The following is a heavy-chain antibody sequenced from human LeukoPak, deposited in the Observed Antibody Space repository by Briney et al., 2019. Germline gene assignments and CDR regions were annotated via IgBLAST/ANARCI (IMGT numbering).Heavy chain of an antibody. J-gene: IGHJ4*02. CDR3: ARQTGSGLFTLP. CDR2: IYYTGNT. V-gene: IGHV4-39*01. CDR1: GGSISSSSYY. Sequence: SETLSLTCTVSGGSISSSSYYWSWIWQPPGKGLEWIGSIYYTGNTYYNASLKSRVTISIDTSKNQISLRLTSVTVTDTAMYYCARQTGSGLFTLPGGQGTLVTVSS. D-gene: IGHD3/OR15-3a*01.